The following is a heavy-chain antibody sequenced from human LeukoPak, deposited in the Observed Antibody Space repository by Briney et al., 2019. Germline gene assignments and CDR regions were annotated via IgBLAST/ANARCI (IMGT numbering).Heavy chain of an antibody. J-gene: IGHJ4*02. CDR1: GGSFSGYY. CDR2: INHSGST. Sequence: KSSETLSLTCAVYGGSFSGYYWSWIRQPPGKGLEWIGEINHSGSTNYNPSLKSRVTISVDTSKNQFSLKLSPVTAADTAVYYCASGGGYAYYWGQGTLVTVSS. CDR3: ASGGGYAYY. D-gene: IGHD3-16*01. V-gene: IGHV4-34*01.